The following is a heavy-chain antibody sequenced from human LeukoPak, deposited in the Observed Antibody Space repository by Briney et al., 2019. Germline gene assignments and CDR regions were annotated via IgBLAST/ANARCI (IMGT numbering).Heavy chain of an antibody. CDR2: FDPEDGET. CDR1: GYTLTELS. D-gene: IGHD3-9*01. CDR3: ATLVLDYDIWWVFDY. J-gene: IGHJ4*02. V-gene: IGHV1-24*01. Sequence: ASVTVSRKLSGYTLTELSMHWVRQAPGKGLEWMGGFDPEDGETIYAQKFQGRVTMTEDTSTDTAYMELSSLRSEDTAVYYCATLVLDYDIWWVFDYWGQGTLVTVSS.